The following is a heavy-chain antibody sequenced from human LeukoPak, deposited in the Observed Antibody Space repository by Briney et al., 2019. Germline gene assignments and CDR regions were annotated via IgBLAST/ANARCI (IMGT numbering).Heavy chain of an antibody. CDR2: INRDGSTT. D-gene: IGHD3-10*01. Sequence: PGGSLRLSCAGSGFTFSNYWVHWVRQAPGKGLVWVSRINRDGSTTKYADSVKGRFTVSRDNAKNTLNLQMNSLRAEDTAVYYCARDKKSGESSEIDYWGQGTLVTVSS. CDR1: GFTFSNYW. J-gene: IGHJ4*02. CDR3: ARDKKSGESSEIDY. V-gene: IGHV3-74*03.